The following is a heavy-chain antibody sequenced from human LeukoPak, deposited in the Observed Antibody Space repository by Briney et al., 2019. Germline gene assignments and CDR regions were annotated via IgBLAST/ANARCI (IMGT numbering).Heavy chain of an antibody. CDR3: ASVRMGYCSSTSCYAKGYYYYYMDV. CDR2: INHSGST. V-gene: IGHV4-34*01. J-gene: IGHJ6*03. Sequence: PSETLSLTCVVYGGSFSGYYWSWIRQPPEKGLEWIGEINHSGSTNYNPSLKSRVTISVDTSKNQFSLELSSVTAADTAVYYCASVRMGYCSSTSCYAKGYYYYYMDVWGKGTTVTIS. D-gene: IGHD2-2*01. CDR1: GGSFSGYY.